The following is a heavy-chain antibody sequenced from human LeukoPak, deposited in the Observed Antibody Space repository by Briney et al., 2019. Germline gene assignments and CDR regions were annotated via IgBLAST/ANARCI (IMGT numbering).Heavy chain of an antibody. Sequence: ASVKVSCEASGGTFSSYAISWVRQAPGQGLEWMGGIIPIFGTANYAQKFQGRVTITADESTSTAYMELSSLRSEDTAVYYCARGSYRYCSSTSCYTAFDYWGQGTLVTVSS. J-gene: IGHJ4*02. CDR2: IIPIFGTA. V-gene: IGHV1-69*13. CDR3: ARGSYRYCSSTSCYTAFDY. CDR1: GGTFSSYA. D-gene: IGHD2-2*02.